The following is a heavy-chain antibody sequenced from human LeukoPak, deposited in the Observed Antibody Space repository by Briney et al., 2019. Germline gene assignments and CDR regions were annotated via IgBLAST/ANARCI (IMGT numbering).Heavy chain of an antibody. J-gene: IGHJ4*02. V-gene: IGHV3-9*01. CDR2: ISWNSGSI. CDR1: GFTFDDYA. D-gene: IGHD3-22*01. CDR3: AKGDYYDSTDLDY. Sequence: PGRSLRLSCAASGFTFDDYAMHWVRQAPGKGLEWVSGISWNSGSIGYADSAKGRFTISRDNAKNSLYLQMNSLRAEDTAVYYCAKGDYYDSTDLDYWGQGTLVTVSS.